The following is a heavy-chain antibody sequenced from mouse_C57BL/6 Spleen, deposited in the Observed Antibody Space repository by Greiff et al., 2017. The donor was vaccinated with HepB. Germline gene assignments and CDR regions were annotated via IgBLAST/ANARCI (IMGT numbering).Heavy chain of an antibody. CDR2: ISSGSSTF. V-gene: IGHV5-17*01. J-gene: IGHJ1*03. D-gene: IGHD2-4*01. Sequence: EVQGVESGGGLVKPGGSLKLSCAASGFTFSDYGMHWVRQAPEKGLEWVAYISSGSSTFYYADTVKGRFTISRDNAKNTLFLQMTSLRSEDTAMYYCARYDYDVWYFDVWGTGTTVTVSS. CDR3: ARYDYDVWYFDV. CDR1: GFTFSDYG.